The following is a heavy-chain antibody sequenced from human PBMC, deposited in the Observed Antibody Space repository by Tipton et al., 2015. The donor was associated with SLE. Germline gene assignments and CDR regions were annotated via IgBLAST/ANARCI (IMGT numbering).Heavy chain of an antibody. D-gene: IGHD3-3*01. CDR3: ARDPGGIFGVVTLDAFDI. V-gene: IGHV4-34*01. J-gene: IGHJ3*02. Sequence: TLSLTCAVYGGSFSGYYWSWIRQPPGKGLAWIGEINHSGSTNYNPSLKSRVTLSVDTSKNQFSLKLSSVTAADTAVYYCARDPGGIFGVVTLDAFDIWGQGTMGTVSS. CDR1: GGSFSGYY. CDR2: INHSGST.